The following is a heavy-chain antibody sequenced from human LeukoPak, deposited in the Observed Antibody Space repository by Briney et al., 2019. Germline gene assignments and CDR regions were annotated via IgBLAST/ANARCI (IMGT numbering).Heavy chain of an antibody. V-gene: IGHV4-31*03. CDR1: GGSISSGGYY. CDR2: IYYSGST. D-gene: IGHD1-26*01. Sequence: SETLSLTCTVSGGSISSGGYYWGWIRQHPGKGLEWIGYIYYSGSTYYNPSLKSRVTISVDTSKNQFSLKLSSVTAADTAVYYCARGGDSGSYVFDYWGQGTLVTVSS. J-gene: IGHJ4*02. CDR3: ARGGDSGSYVFDY.